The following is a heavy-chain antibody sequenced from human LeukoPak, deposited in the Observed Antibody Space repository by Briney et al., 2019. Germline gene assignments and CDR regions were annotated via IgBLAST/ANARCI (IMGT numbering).Heavy chain of an antibody. V-gene: IGHV4-31*03. CDR3: ARASDGLYYYYYGMDV. D-gene: IGHD2-2*01. CDR2: IYYSGST. Sequence: SETLSLTCTVSGVSISSGGYYWNWIRQHPGKGLEWIGYIYYSGSTYYNPSLKSRVTISVDTSNNQFSLKLSSVTAADTAVYYCARASDGLYYYYYGMDVWGQGTTVTVSS. CDR1: GVSISSGGYY. J-gene: IGHJ6*02.